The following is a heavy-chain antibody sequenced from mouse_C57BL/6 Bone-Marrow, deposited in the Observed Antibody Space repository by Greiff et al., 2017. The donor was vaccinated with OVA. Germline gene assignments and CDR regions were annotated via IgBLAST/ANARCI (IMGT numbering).Heavy chain of an antibody. CDR3: AIKDWFAY. J-gene: IGHJ3*01. D-gene: IGHD1-3*01. V-gene: IGHV1-82*01. CDR1: GYAFSSSW. Sequence: VQLQQSGPELVKPGASVKISCKASGYAFSSSWMNWVKQRPGKGLEWIGRIYPGDGDTNYNGKFKGKATLTADKSSSTAYMQLSSLTSEDSAVYFCAIKDWFAYWGQGTLVTVSA. CDR2: IYPGDGDT.